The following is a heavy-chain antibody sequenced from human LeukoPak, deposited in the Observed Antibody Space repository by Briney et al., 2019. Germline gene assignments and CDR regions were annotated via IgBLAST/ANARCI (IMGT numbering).Heavy chain of an antibody. V-gene: IGHV1-69*06. CDR2: IIPIFGTA. J-gene: IGHJ6*03. D-gene: IGHD2-2*01. CDR1: GGTFSSYA. CDR3: ARVGGYCSSTSCYGVHYYYMDV. Sequence: GASVKVSCKASGGTFSSYAISWVRQAPGQGLEWMGGIIPIFGTANYAQKFQGRVTITADKSTSTAYMELSSVTAADTAVYYCARVGGYCSSTSCYGVHYYYMDVWGKGTTVTISS.